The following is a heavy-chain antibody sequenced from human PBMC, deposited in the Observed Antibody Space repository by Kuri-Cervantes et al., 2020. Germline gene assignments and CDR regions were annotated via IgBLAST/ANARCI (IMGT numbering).Heavy chain of an antibody. D-gene: IGHD2-2*01. Sequence: GGSLRLSCAASGFTVSSNYMSWVRQAPGKGLEWVSVIYSCGSTYYADSVKGRFTTSRDNSKKTVYLQMNSLRAEDTAVYYCARELSSSAIHGFDPRGQGTLVTVSS. J-gene: IGHJ5*02. CDR1: GFTVSSNY. CDR3: ARELSSSAIHGFDP. CDR2: IYSCGST. V-gene: IGHV3-66*03.